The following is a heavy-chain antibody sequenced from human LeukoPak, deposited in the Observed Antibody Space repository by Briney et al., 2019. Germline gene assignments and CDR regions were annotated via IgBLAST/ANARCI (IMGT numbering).Heavy chain of an antibody. CDR3: ARSRTSHCSDY. CDR2: ISSNGGST. J-gene: IGHJ4*02. V-gene: IGHV3-64*01. D-gene: IGHD2-2*01. CDR1: GFTFSSYA. Sequence: PGGSLRLSCAASGFTFSSYAMHWVRQAPGKGLEYVSAISSNGGSTYYANSVKGRFTISRDNSKNTLYLQMGSLRAEDMAVYYCARSRTSHCSDYWGQGTLVTVSS.